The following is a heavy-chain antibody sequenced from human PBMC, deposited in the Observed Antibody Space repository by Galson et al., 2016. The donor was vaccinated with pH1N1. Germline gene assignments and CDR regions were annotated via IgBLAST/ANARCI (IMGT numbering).Heavy chain of an antibody. CDR1: GYTFTAYH. CDR3: AKEGGEVNRDNFHFGLDV. D-gene: IGHD1-20*01. V-gene: IGHV1-69*13. J-gene: IGHJ6*02. Sequence: SVKVSCKASGYTFTAYHLHWVRQAPGQGLEWMGGIIPIFGTTNHAQRFQGRVTITADESTSTAYMELSSLRSDDTAVYYCAKEGGEVNRDNFHFGLDVWGPGTAVTVSS. CDR2: IIPIFGTT.